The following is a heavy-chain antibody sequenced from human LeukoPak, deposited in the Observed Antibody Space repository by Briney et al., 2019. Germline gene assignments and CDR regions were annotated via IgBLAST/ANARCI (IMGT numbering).Heavy chain of an antibody. CDR2: IRYDGSDK. J-gene: IGHJ4*02. V-gene: IGHV3-30*02. Sequence: PGGSLRLSCAASGFDSSSYGMHWVRQAPGKGLEWVAFIRYDGSDKYYADSVRGRFTISRDNSKNSLYLQMNSLRAEDTAVYYCAKDRSGWAGDYWGQGTLVTVSS. CDR3: AKDRSGWAGDY. CDR1: GFDSSSYG. D-gene: IGHD6-19*01.